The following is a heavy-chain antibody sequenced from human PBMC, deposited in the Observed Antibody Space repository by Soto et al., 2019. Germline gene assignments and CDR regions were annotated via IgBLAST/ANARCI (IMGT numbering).Heavy chain of an antibody. CDR1: GGSISSGGYY. CDR3: ARDAPGDGYDFGSGRYYYYYGMDV. J-gene: IGHJ6*02. CDR2: IYYSGST. V-gene: IGHV4-31*03. Sequence: QVQLQESGPGLVKPSQTLSLTCTVSGGSISSGGYYWSWIRQHPGKGLEWIGSIYYSGSTYYNPSLKSRVTISVDTSKNQFSLKLSSVTAADTAVYYCARDAPGDGYDFGSGRYYYYYGMDVWGQGTTVTVSS. D-gene: IGHD3-3*01.